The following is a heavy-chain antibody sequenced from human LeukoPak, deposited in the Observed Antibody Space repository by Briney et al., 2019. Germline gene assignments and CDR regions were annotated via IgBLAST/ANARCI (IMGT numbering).Heavy chain of an antibody. CDR2: INKDGSST. CDR3: ARPKDSGDSVVTFDS. D-gene: IGHD4-17*01. Sequence: GGSLRLSCAASGFTFSSYWMHWVRQAPGKGLFWVSRINKDGSSTTYADSVKGRFTISIDNAENTLYLQLSSLRGEDTAVYYCARPKDSGDSVVTFDSWGQGTLVTVSS. J-gene: IGHJ4*02. V-gene: IGHV3-74*01. CDR1: GFTFSSYW.